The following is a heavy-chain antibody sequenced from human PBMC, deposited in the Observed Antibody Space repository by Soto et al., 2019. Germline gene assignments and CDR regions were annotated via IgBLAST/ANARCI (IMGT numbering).Heavy chain of an antibody. D-gene: IGHD5-18*01. CDR2: IYSDGSST. CDR1: GFTFSSYW. CDR3: ARDPGGYNYAPGYYFDY. V-gene: IGHV3-74*01. Sequence: EVQLVESGGGLVQPGGSLRLSCAASGFTFSSYWMHWVRQAPGKGLVWVSRIYSDGSSTTYADSVKGRFTISRDNAKNTLYPQMNSLRAEDTAVDYWARDPGGYNYAPGYYFDYWGKGTLVTVSS. J-gene: IGHJ4*02.